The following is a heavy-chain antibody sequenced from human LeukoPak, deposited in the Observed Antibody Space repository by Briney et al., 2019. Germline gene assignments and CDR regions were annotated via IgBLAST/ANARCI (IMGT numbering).Heavy chain of an antibody. J-gene: IGHJ6*02. CDR3: ARDPSYCSSTSCPPVHYYYGMDV. D-gene: IGHD2-2*01. CDR1: GYTFTSYG. V-gene: IGHV1-18*01. Sequence: ASVKVSCKASGYTFTSYGISWVRQAPGQGLEWMGWISAYNGNTNYAQKLQGRVTMTTDTSTSTAYMELRSLGSDDTAVYYCARDPSYCSSTSCPPVHYYYGMDVWGQGTTVTVSS. CDR2: ISAYNGNT.